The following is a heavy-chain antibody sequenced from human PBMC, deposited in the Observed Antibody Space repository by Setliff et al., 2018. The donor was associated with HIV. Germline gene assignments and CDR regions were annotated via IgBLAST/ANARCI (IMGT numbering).Heavy chain of an antibody. CDR2: IYPDESDS. CDR1: GYSFPTYW. J-gene: IGHJ4*02. CDR3: ARVDMGYYYDSSGYSHFDH. D-gene: IGHD3-22*01. Sequence: PGESLKTSCKGSGYSFPTYWIAWVRQMPGKGLEWMGVIYPDESDSRYSPSFRGQVTISADKSINTAYLQWSSLKASDTAMYYCARVDMGYYYDSSGYSHFDHWGQGTLVTVSS. V-gene: IGHV5-51*01.